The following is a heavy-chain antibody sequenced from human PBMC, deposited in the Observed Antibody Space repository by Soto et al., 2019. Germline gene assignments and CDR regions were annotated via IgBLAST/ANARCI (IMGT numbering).Heavy chain of an antibody. CDR2: IYYSGST. CDR1: GGSISSGDYY. CDR3: ARAPAGEFGEYYFDY. V-gene: IGHV4-30-4*01. Sequence: QVQLQESGPGLVKPSQTLSLTCTVSGGSISSGDYYWSWIRQPPGKGLEWIGYIYYSGSTYYNPSLKSRVTISVDTSKNQFSLKLSSVTAADTAVYYCARAPAGEFGEYYFDYWGQGTLVTVSS. J-gene: IGHJ4*02. D-gene: IGHD3-10*01.